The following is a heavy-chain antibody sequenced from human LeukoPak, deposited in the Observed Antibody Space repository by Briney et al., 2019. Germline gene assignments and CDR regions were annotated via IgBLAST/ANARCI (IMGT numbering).Heavy chain of an antibody. D-gene: IGHD3-22*01. Sequence: GGSLRLTCAASGFTFSSYEMNWVRQAPRKGLEWVSYISSSGSTIYYADSVKGRFTISRDNAKNSLYLRMNSLRAEDTAVYYCASPSGYSGFDYWGQGTLVTVSS. V-gene: IGHV3-48*03. CDR2: ISSSGSTI. J-gene: IGHJ4*02. CDR3: ASPSGYSGFDY. CDR1: GFTFSSYE.